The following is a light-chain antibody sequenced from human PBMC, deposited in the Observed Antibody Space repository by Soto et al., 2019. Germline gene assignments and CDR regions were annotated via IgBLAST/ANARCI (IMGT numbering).Light chain of an antibody. CDR3: QQYGGSPWT. J-gene: IGKJ1*01. V-gene: IGKV3-20*01. CDR1: QSVSSRF. CDR2: GAS. Sequence: EIVLTQSPGTLSLSPGERAILSCRVSQSVSSRFLAWYQQKPGQAPRLLIYGASSRATGIPDRFSGSGSGTDVTLTISRLEPEDFAVYYCQQYGGSPWTFGQGTKVEIK.